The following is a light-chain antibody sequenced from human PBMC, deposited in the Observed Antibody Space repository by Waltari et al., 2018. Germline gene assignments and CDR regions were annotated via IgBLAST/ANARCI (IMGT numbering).Light chain of an antibody. V-gene: IGKV1-5*01. CDR3: QQYQVYPPT. CDR1: QSISKW. CDR2: QAS. J-gene: IGKJ1*01. Sequence: DIQMTTPPPPLSASVADRAIITCRASQSISKWLAWYQQTPGKAPKVLIYQASSLQSGVSARFSGSGSGTDFSLAINSLQPDDFATYFCQQYQVYPPTFGQGTKV.